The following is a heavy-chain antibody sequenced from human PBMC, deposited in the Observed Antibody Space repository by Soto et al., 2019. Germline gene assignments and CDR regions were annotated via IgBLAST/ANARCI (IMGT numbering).Heavy chain of an antibody. CDR1: GYTFTSYG. V-gene: IGHV1-18*01. CDR2: ISAYNGNT. J-gene: IGHJ3*02. Sequence: ASVKVSCKASGYTFTSYGISWVRQAPGQGLEWMGWISAYNGNTNYAQKLRGRVTMTTDTSTSTAYMELRSLRSDDTAVYYCATGIAVAPSSQRGAFDIWGQGTMVTVSS. CDR3: ATGIAVAPSSQRGAFDI. D-gene: IGHD6-19*01.